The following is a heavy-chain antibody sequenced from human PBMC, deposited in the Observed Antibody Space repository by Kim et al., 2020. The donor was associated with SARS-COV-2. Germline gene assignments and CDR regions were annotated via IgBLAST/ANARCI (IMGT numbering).Heavy chain of an antibody. D-gene: IGHD1-26*01. J-gene: IGHJ4*02. Sequence: GGSLRLSCTASGFTFGDYAMSWFRQAPGKGLEWVGFIRSKAYGGTTEYAASVKGRFTISRDDSKSIAYLQMNSLKTEDTAVYYCTRAGSKWELLLYYFDYWGQGTLVTVSS. CDR3: TRAGSKWELLLYYFDY. V-gene: IGHV3-49*03. CDR1: GFTFGDYA. CDR2: IRSKAYGGTT.